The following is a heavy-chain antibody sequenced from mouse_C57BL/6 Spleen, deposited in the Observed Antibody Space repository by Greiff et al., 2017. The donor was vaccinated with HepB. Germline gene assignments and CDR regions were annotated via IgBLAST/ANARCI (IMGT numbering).Heavy chain of an antibody. V-gene: IGHV1-80*01. J-gene: IGHJ2*01. Sequence: VQLQQSGAELVKPGASVKLSCKASGYTFTSYWMNWVKQRPGQGLEWIGQIYPRGGDTNYNEKFKGKATLTADKSSSTAYMQLSSLTSEDSAVYCCASTGGYGFDYWGQGTTLTVAS. CDR1: GYTFTSYW. D-gene: IGHD2-14*01. CDR2: IYPRGGDT. CDR3: ASTGGYGFDY.